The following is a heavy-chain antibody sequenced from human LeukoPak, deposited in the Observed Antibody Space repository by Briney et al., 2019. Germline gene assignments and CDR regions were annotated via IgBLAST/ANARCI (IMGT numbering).Heavy chain of an antibody. CDR2: ISSKGDNT. CDR1: GFTFRSYA. Sequence: PGGSLRLSCAASGFTFRSYAMHWIRQAPGKGLEYVAAISSKGDNTYYVNSVRGRFTVSRDNSKNTLFLQMDSLRPEDMAVYYCARAPSDHDILTGSISRHYFDFWGQGTLVTVSS. J-gene: IGHJ4*02. CDR3: ARAPSDHDILTGSISRHYFDF. D-gene: IGHD3-9*01. V-gene: IGHV3-64*01.